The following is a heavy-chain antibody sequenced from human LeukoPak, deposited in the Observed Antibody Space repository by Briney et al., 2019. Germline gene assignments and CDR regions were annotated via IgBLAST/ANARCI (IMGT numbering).Heavy chain of an antibody. V-gene: IGHV4-38-2*02. CDR3: ARGMTKIDY. J-gene: IGHJ4*02. D-gene: IGHD4-11*01. Sequence: SETLSLTCTVSDYSISSGYYWGWIRQPPGKGLEWIGEINHSGSTNYNPSLKSRVTISVDTSKNQFSLKLSSVTAADTAVYYCARGMTKIDYWGQGTLVTVSS. CDR2: INHSGST. CDR1: DYSISSGYY.